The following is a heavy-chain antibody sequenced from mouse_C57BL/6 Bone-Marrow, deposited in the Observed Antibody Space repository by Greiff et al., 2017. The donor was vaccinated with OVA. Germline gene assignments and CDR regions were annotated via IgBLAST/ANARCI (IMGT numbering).Heavy chain of an antibody. CDR3: ASLHYYGRGYAMDY. Sequence: VQLKESGPGLAKPSQPLSLPCSVTGYSIPSDYWNWFRKFPGTKLEYIGYISYSGSTYSHQSLNSRISITRDTSKSQYYLQRNSVTAEDTATYYCASLHYYGRGYAMDYWGQGTSVTVSS. D-gene: IGHD1-1*01. V-gene: IGHV3-8*01. J-gene: IGHJ4*01. CDR1: GYSIPSDY. CDR2: ISYSGST.